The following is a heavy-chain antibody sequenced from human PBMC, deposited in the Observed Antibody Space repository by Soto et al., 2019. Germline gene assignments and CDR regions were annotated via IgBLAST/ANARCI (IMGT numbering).Heavy chain of an antibody. CDR3: ARASGIAAAGTRAWYYYYGMDV. CDR1: GGTFSSYA. CDR2: IIPIFGTA. J-gene: IGHJ6*02. V-gene: IGHV1-69*13. Sequence: GASVKVSCKASGGTFSSYAISWVRQAPGQGLEWMGGIIPIFGTANYAQKFQGRVTITADESTSTAYMELSSLRSEDTAVYYCARASGIAAAGTRAWYYYYGMDVWGQGTTVTVSS. D-gene: IGHD6-13*01.